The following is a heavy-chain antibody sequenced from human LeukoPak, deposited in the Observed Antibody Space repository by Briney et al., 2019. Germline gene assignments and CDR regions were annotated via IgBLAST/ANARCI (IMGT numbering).Heavy chain of an antibody. V-gene: IGHV1-2*02. D-gene: IGHD3-16*01. CDR1: GDSFADYY. J-gene: IGHJ4*02. CDR3: ARIAIGGGEWHFDS. Sequence: ASVKVSCKASGDSFADYYMHWVRQAPGQGLEWMGWINPKSGGTNYAQTFQGRVTMTRDTSIRTAYMELSRLRGDDTAVYYCARIAIGGGEWHFDSWGQGTLVTVSS. CDR2: INPKSGGT.